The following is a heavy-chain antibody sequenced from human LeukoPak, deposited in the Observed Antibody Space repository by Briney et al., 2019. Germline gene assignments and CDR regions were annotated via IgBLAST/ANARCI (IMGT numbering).Heavy chain of an antibody. V-gene: IGHV4-4*07. CDR1: GGSIGNYY. CDR2: IYTSGIT. Sequence: LETLSLTCTVSGGSIGNYYWSWIRQPAGKGLEWIGRIYTSGITNYNPSLKSRVTMSVDTSKNQFSLKLSSVTAADTAVYYCARVNDVDTAMTIDYWGQGTLVTVSS. CDR3: ARVNDVDTAMTIDY. J-gene: IGHJ4*02. D-gene: IGHD5-18*01.